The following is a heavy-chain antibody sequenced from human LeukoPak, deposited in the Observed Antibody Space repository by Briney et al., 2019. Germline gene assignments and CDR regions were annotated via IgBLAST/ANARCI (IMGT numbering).Heavy chain of an antibody. CDR2: IIPILDIA. V-gene: IGHV1-69*04. CDR1: GGTFSSYV. Sequence: SVKVSCKASGGTFSSYVISWVRQAPGQGLEWMGRIIPILDIANYAQKFQGRVTITADKSTSTAYMELSSLRSEDTAVYYCAREERVIVVVVAAPNICGAFDIWGQGTMVTVSS. CDR3: AREERVIVVVVAAPNICGAFDI. D-gene: IGHD2-15*01. J-gene: IGHJ3*02.